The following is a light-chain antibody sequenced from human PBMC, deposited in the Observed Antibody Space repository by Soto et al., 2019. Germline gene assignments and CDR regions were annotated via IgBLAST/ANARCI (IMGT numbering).Light chain of an antibody. Sequence: QSVLTQPPSVSAAPGQKVTISCSGSSSNIGNKYVSWYQQLPGTAPKLLIYDDNKRPSGIPDRFSGSKSGTSATLGITGLQTGDEADYYCATWDISLSGKVFGGGTKLTVL. CDR3: ATWDISLSGKV. J-gene: IGLJ2*01. CDR1: SSNIGNKY. CDR2: DDN. V-gene: IGLV1-51*01.